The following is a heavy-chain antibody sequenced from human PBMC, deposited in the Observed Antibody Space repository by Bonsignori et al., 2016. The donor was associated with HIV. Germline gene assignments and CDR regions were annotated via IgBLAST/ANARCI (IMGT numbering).Heavy chain of an antibody. V-gene: IGHV3-33*01. CDR3: AREKALLWFGELSSIYYYYGMDV. J-gene: IGHJ6*01. CDR2: IWYDGSNK. D-gene: IGHD3-10*01. Sequence: QVQLVESGGGVVQPGRSLRLSCAASGFTFSSYGMHWVRQAPGKGLEWVAVIWYDGSNKYYADSVKGRFTISRDNSKNTLYLQMNSLRAEDTAVYYCAREKALLWFGELSSIYYYYGMDVVGPKGPTVTVSS. CDR1: GFTFSSYG.